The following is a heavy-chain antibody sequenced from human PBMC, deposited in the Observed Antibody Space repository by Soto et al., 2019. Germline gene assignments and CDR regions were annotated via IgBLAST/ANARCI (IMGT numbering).Heavy chain of an antibody. CDR2: IKEDGSEK. V-gene: IGHV3-7*01. D-gene: IGHD6-6*01. CDR3: WASSEGETSIRVAYFDC. CDR1: GFTFSRYW. Sequence: EVQLVESGGGLVQPGGSLRLSCAASGFTFSRYWMSWVRQAPGKGLEWVANIKEDGSEKYYVDSVKGRFTISRDNAKNSLYLEMNALRAEDTAVYYCWASSEGETSIRVAYFDCWGQGTLVTVSA. J-gene: IGHJ4*02.